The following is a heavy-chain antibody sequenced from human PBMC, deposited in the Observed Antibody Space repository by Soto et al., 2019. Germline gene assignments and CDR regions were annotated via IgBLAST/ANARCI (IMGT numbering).Heavy chain of an antibody. J-gene: IGHJ6*02. CDR3: ARVVRFLEWLDDYYYDGMDV. Sequence: QVQLQESGPGLVKPSQTLSLTCTVSGGSISSGDYYWSWIRQPPGKGLEWIGSIYYSGSTYYNPSHKSRVTLSVDTSKNLFSLKLRSVTAADAAVYYCARVVRFLEWLDDYYYDGMDVWGQGTTVTVAS. CDR1: GGSISSGDYY. V-gene: IGHV4-30-4*01. D-gene: IGHD3-3*01. CDR2: IYYSGST.